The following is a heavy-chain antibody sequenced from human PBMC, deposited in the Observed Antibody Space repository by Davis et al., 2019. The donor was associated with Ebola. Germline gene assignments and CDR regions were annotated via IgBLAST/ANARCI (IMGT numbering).Heavy chain of an antibody. CDR1: GFTFSGSA. D-gene: IGHD5-12*01. V-gene: IGHV3-73*01. CDR3: TYSGYGGIDY. CDR2: IRSKANSYAT. Sequence: GESLKISCAASGFTFSGSAMHWVRQASGKGLEWVGRIRSKANSYATAYAASVKGRFTISRDESKNTAYLQMNSLKTEDTAVYYCTYSGYGGIDYWGQGTLVTVSS. J-gene: IGHJ4*02.